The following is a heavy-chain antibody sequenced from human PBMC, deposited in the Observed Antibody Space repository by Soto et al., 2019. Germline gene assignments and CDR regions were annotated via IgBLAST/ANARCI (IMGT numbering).Heavy chain of an antibody. Sequence: HPGGSLRLSCAASGFTFSSYAMHWVRQAPGKGLEWVAVISHDGSITYYSDSVKGRFTMSRDNSNNTLFLQMSSLRSEDTAIYYCAKDEYWESHFYYFMDLWGRGTAVTVSS. J-gene: IGHJ6*03. CDR1: GFTFSSYA. D-gene: IGHD1-26*01. V-gene: IGHV3-30*15. CDR2: ISHDGSIT. CDR3: AKDEYWESHFYYFMDL.